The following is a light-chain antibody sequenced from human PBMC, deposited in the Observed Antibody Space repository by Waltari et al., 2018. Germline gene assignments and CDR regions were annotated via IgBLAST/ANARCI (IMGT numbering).Light chain of an antibody. CDR3: ATWDRSLSAVV. CDR1: SSNTGNNY. J-gene: IGLJ2*01. CDR2: ENN. Sequence: QSVLTQPPSVSAAPGQKVTISCSGRSSNTGNNYVSWYQLRPGTAPKLLIYENNKRPSGIPDRFSGSKSGTSATLGITGLQTGDEADYYCATWDRSLSAVVFGGGTKLTVL. V-gene: IGLV1-51*01.